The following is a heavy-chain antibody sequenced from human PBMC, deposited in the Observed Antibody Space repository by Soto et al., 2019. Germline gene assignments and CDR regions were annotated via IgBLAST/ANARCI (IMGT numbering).Heavy chain of an antibody. D-gene: IGHD2-2*02. CDR2: VYATGTT. Sequence: QVHLQQSGPGLVTPSATLSLSYSVSGGSITKFYWRWMRKTAGKGLEWMGRVYATGTTDYNPPQLGRVVMTVDISWITFSLRLPCVTASDTGVYYCVRDGSKTIRDWFDPWGQGNLVTVSS. CDR1: GGSITKFY. V-gene: IGHV4-4*07. J-gene: IGHJ5*02. CDR3: VRDGSKTIRDWFDP.